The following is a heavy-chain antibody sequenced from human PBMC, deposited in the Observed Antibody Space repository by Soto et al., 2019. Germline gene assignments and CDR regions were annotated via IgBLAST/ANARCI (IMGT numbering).Heavy chain of an antibody. Sequence: EVQLVESGGNLVQPGGFLRLSCVGSGFTFSSNWMTWVRQAPGKGLEWVGNIRQDGSEKNYVDSVKGRFTISRDNAKNSLYLQMNSLRAEDTAVYYCAREIVVARGASYVDYWGPGTLVTVSS. CDR3: AREIVVARGASYVDY. D-gene: IGHD2-2*01. J-gene: IGHJ4*02. CDR1: GFTFSSNW. V-gene: IGHV3-7*04. CDR2: IRQDGSEK.